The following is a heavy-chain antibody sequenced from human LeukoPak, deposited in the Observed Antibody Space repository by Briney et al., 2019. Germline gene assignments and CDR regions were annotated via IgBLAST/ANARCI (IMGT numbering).Heavy chain of an antibody. J-gene: IGHJ4*02. Sequence: GGSLRLSCTASGFTFSSYGMHWVRQAPGEGLECVAVILYDGSDKYYADSVKGRFTISRDNSKNTLDLQMNGLKTDDTAVYYCARGVVNAYAAFDFWGQGTLVTVSS. D-gene: IGHD3-16*01. CDR2: ILYDGSDK. CDR1: GFTFSSYG. V-gene: IGHV3-30*03. CDR3: ARGVVNAYAAFDF.